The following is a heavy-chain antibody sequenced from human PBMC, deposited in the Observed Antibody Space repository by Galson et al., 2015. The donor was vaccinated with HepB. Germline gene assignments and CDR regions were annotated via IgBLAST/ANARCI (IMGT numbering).Heavy chain of an antibody. V-gene: IGHV3-30*18. D-gene: IGHD3-16*01. J-gene: IGHJ6*02. CDR1: GFTFSAYA. CDR2: ISYDGSNK. CDR3: AKLEESAGLNFLGSSYHTDMDG. Sequence: SLRLSCAASGFTFSAYALHWVRQAPGKGLEWVAVISYDGSNKHTADSVKGRFTISRDNSKKTLYLQMNSLRAEDTAMYHCAKLEESAGLNFLGSSYHTDMDGWGQGTTVIVSS.